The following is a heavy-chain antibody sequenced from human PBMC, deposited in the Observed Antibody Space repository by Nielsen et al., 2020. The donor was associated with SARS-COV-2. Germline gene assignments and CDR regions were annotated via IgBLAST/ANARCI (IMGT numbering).Heavy chain of an antibody. V-gene: IGHV3-30*18. CDR3: AKDWTAIVVVPSGGVDY. D-gene: IGHD2-15*01. CDR2: ISYDGSNK. Sequence: GGSLSLSCAASGFTFSPYGMHWVRQAPGKGLAWVAAISYDGSNKYYVDSVKGRLTISRDNSKNTLYLQMSSLREEDTAVYYCAKDWTAIVVVPSGGVDYWGQGTLVTVSS. CDR1: GFTFSPYG. J-gene: IGHJ4*02.